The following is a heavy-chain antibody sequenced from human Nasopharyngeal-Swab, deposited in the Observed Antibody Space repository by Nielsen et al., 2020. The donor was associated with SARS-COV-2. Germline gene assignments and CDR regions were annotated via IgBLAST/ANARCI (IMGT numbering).Heavy chain of an antibody. D-gene: IGHD1-26*01. Sequence: SVKVSCKASGGTFSSYAISWVRQAPGQGLEWMGGIIPIFGTANYAQKFQGRVTITADESTNTAYMELSSLRSEDTAVYYCARDGSGSYYSYYYHGMDVWGQGTTVTVSS. V-gene: IGHV1-69*13. CDR1: GGTFSSYA. J-gene: IGHJ6*02. CDR2: IIPIFGTA. CDR3: ARDGSGSYYSYYYHGMDV.